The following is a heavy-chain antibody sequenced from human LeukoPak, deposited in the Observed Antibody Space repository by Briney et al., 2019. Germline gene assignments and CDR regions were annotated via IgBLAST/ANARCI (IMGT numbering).Heavy chain of an antibody. V-gene: IGHV3-30-3*01. CDR2: ISYDGSNK. J-gene: IGHJ4*02. D-gene: IGHD6-19*01. CDR3: AKAHKGYSSGWSPDY. Sequence: PGGSLRLSCAASGFTFSSYAMHWVRQAPGKGLEWVAVISYDGSNKYYADSVKGRFTISRDNSKNTLYLQMNSLRAEDTAVYYCAKAHKGYSSGWSPDYWGQETLVTVSS. CDR1: GFTFSSYA.